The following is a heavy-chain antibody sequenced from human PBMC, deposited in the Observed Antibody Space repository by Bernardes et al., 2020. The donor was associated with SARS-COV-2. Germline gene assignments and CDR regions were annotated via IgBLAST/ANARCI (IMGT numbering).Heavy chain of an antibody. Sequence: GSLRLSCAASGFSFNNYGMNWVRQAPGKGLEWVAVISHEGSPRFYGDSVKGRFTISRDNSKKTVYLQMTSLRTEDTAVYYCARRGDIFELGRPSPDYWGQGTLVTVSS. CDR1: GFSFNNYG. CDR2: ISHEGSPR. J-gene: IGHJ4*02. V-gene: IGHV3-30*03. D-gene: IGHD3-3*02. CDR3: ARRGDIFELGRPSPDY.